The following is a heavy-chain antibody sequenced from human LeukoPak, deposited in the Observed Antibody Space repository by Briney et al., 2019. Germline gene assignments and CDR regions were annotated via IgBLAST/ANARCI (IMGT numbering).Heavy chain of an antibody. J-gene: IGHJ4*02. Sequence: GSLRLSCTASGFTFSSTGMHWVRQAPGKGLEWVSYIRYDGNNKYYGDSVKGRLTVPRDNSKNTLYLQMNSLRVEDTAVYYCARTYNPDYWGQGTLVTVSS. CDR2: IRYDGNNK. CDR3: ARTYNPDY. D-gene: IGHD1-14*01. V-gene: IGHV3-30*02. CDR1: GFTFSSTG.